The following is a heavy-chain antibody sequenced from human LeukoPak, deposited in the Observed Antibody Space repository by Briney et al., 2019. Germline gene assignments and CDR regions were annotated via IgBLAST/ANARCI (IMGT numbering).Heavy chain of an antibody. V-gene: IGHV1-2*02. CDR3: ARGCSGGSCLFDY. Sequence: ASVKVSCKASGYTFTGYYMHWVRQAPGQGLEWMGWINPNSGGTNYAQKFQGRVTMTRDTSISTAYMELSRLRSDDTAVCYCARGCSGGSCLFDYWGQGTLVTVSS. CDR1: GYTFTGYY. CDR2: INPNSGGT. J-gene: IGHJ4*02. D-gene: IGHD2-15*01.